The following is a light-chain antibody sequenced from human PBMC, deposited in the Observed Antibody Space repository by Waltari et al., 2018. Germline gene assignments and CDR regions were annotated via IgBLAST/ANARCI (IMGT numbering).Light chain of an antibody. CDR3: QQYNDWPRT. CDR1: QYVNIH. Sequence: EVVMTQSPATLSVSPGESATLSCRASQYVNIHLDWDQQKPGQAPRLLIYAASTRATGVPARFSGSGSGTDFTLTISSLQSEDFAVYYGQQYNDWPRTFGLGTKVEIK. J-gene: IGKJ1*01. CDR2: AAS. V-gene: IGKV3-15*01.